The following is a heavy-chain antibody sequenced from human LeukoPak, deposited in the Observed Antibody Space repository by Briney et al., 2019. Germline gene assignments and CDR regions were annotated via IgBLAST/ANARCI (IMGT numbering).Heavy chain of an antibody. V-gene: IGHV1-3*01. CDR3: TAELVK. J-gene: IGHJ4*02. CDR1: GYTFTDYA. Sequence: ASVTVSCKASGYTFTDYALHWVRQAPGQRPEWMGWINPDNNSSKYSQNFQGRLFLTRDTTASKAYMELRGLKSQDTAIYFCTAELVKWGQGTLVTVST. D-gene: IGHD2-8*02. CDR2: INPDNNSS.